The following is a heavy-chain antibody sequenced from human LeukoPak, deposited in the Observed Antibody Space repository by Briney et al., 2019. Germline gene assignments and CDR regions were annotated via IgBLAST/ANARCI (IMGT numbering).Heavy chain of an antibody. CDR2: IYYSGST. D-gene: IGHD3-10*01. Sequence: PSETLSLTCTVSGGSISSSSYYWGWICQPPGKGLEWIGSIYYSGSTYYNPSLKSRVTISVDTSKNQFSLKLSSVTAADTAVYYCARSYGSGTDFDYWGQGTLVTVSS. V-gene: IGHV4-39*01. CDR3: ARSYGSGTDFDY. CDR1: GGSISSSSYY. J-gene: IGHJ4*02.